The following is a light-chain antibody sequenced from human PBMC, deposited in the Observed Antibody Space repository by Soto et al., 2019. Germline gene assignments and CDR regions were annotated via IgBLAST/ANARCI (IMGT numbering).Light chain of an antibody. Sequence: EMVFTQSPATLSVSPGETATLSCRASQSVSNNVAWYQQKPGQAPRLLILGASTRATGIPARFSGSGSGTEFTLSISSLQSEDFAVYYCKQYKEWPPFTFGQGTRLEIK. CDR1: QSVSNN. CDR3: KQYKEWPPFT. V-gene: IGKV3-15*01. J-gene: IGKJ5*01. CDR2: GAS.